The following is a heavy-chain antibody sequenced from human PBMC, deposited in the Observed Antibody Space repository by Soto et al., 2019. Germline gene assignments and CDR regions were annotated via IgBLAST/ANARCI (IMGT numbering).Heavy chain of an antibody. V-gene: IGHV4-30-4*01. D-gene: IGHD1-26*01. J-gene: IGHJ4*02. Sequence: SETLSLTCTVSGGSISSGDYYWSWIRQPPGKGLEWIGYIYYSGSTYYNPSLKSRVTISVDTSKNQFSLKLSSVTAADTAVYYCARDLSGIAAAGWGQGTLVNVSS. CDR1: GGSISSGDYY. CDR3: ARDLSGIAAAG. CDR2: IYYSGST.